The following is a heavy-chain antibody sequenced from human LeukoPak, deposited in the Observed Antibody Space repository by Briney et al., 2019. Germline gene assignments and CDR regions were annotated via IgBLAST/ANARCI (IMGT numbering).Heavy chain of an antibody. CDR3: ARGRYYYDSSGSPRDYYYMDV. CDR1: GRSFSGYY. V-gene: IGHV4-34*01. Sequence: PSETLSLTCAIYGRSFSGYYWSWIRQPPGKGLEWIGEINHSGSTNYNSSLKSRVTISVDTSKNQFSLKLSSVTAADTAVYYCARGRYYYDSSGSPRDYYYMDVWGKGTTVTVSS. D-gene: IGHD3-22*01. J-gene: IGHJ6*03. CDR2: INHSGST.